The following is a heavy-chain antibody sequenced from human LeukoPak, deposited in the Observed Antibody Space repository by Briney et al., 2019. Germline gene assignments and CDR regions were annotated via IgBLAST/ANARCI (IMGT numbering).Heavy chain of an antibody. J-gene: IGHJ5*02. V-gene: IGHV4-59*08. CDR2: IYYSGST. CDR3: ARCGAQLNLFDP. D-gene: IGHD2-2*01. CDR1: GGSNRCYY. Sequence: SSEPLFLSCCASGGSNRCYYWSGIRQPPGKGLEGIGYIYYSGSTHYNPSLKSRVTISVDTPKNHFPLKLNSVTAADSAVNYCARCGAQLNLFDPWGQGNLVTVS.